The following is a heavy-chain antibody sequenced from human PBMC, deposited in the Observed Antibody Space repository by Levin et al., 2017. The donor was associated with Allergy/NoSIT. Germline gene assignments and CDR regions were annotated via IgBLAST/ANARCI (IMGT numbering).Heavy chain of an antibody. Sequence: SETLSLTCTVSGDSISNYHSNWLRQPPGKELEWIGCLYYSGSTKYNPSLKSRVTISVDATKNQFSLKLSSVTAADTAVYYCARDQGSSGWYGWIDSWGQGTLVTVSS. V-gene: IGHV4-59*01. CDR3: ARDQGSSGWYGWIDS. CDR1: GDSISNYH. CDR2: LYYSGST. D-gene: IGHD6-19*01. J-gene: IGHJ5*01.